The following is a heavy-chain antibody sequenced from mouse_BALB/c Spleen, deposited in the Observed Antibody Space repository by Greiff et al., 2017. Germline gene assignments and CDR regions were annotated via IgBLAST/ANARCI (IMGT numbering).Heavy chain of an antibody. J-gene: IGHJ2*01. V-gene: IGHV14-3*02. CDR1: GFNIKETY. CDR2: IDPANGNT. Sequence: VQLQQSGAELVKPGASVKLSCTASGFNIKETYMHWVKQRPEQGLEWIGRIDPANGNTKYDPKFQGKATITADTSSNTAYLQLSSLTSEDTAVYYCARRWDSDYWGQGTTLTVSS. D-gene: IGHD4-1*01. CDR3: ARRWDSDY.